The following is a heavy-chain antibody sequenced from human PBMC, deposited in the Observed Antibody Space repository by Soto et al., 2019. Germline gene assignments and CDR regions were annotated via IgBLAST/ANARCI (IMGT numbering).Heavy chain of an antibody. J-gene: IGHJ1*01. Sequence: QVQLVQSGAEVKKPGSSVKVSCKASGGTFSSYAISWVRQAPGQGLEWMGGSIPIFGTANYAQKFQGRVTITAVESTSTAYLELRSLRSEDTAVYYCARAMYYYYDSIGYFQSAECFQHWGQGTLVTAPS. D-gene: IGHD3-22*01. V-gene: IGHV1-69*01. CDR1: GGTFSSYA. CDR2: SIPIFGTA. CDR3: ARAMYYYYDSIGYFQSAECFQH.